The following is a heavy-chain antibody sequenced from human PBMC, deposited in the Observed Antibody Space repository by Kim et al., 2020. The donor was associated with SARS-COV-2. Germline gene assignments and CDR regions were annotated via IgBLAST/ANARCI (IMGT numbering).Heavy chain of an antibody. D-gene: IGHD6-13*01. J-gene: IGHJ4*02. V-gene: IGHV3-30*02. CDR3: AKATGVYSSSWYYFDY. Sequence: VKGRFTIPRGSSKNRLYLQMNSLRTEDAAVYYCAKATGVYSSSWYYFDYWGQGTLVTVSS.